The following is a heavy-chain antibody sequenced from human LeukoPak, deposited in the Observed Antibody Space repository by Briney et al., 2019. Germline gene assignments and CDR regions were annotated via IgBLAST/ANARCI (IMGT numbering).Heavy chain of an antibody. Sequence: GGSLRLPCAASGFTLSSYSMNWVRQAPGKGLEWVSYISSSSTHIYYADSVKGRFTISRDNARNSLYLQMNSLRAEDTAIYYCARSEHSSSSFDYWGQGALVTVSS. D-gene: IGHD6-6*01. V-gene: IGHV3-21*01. CDR2: ISSSSTHI. J-gene: IGHJ4*02. CDR3: ARSEHSSSSFDY. CDR1: GFTLSSYS.